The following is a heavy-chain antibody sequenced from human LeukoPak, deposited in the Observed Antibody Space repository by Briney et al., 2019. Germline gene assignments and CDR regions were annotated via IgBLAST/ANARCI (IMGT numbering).Heavy chain of an antibody. CDR3: ARPVAGSSVWRSFDY. J-gene: IGHJ4*02. CDR2: IYHGGST. CDR1: GGSISSSNW. D-gene: IGHD6-19*01. Sequence: SGTLSLTCAVSGGSISSSNWWRWVRQPPGKGLEWIGEIYHGGSTNYNPSLKSRVTISVDKSKNQFSLKLSSVTAADTAVYYCARPVAGSSVWRSFDYWGQGTLVTVSS. V-gene: IGHV4-4*02.